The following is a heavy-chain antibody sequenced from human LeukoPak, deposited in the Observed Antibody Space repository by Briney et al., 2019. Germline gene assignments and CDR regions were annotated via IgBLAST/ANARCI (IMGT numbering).Heavy chain of an antibody. J-gene: IGHJ4*02. V-gene: IGHV3-53*04. CDR3: ARAGYFDSSVHYSSFDY. CDR2: IYSGGST. Sequence: GGSLTLSCAASGFTVSSNYMSWVRQAPGKGLEWVSVIYSGGSTYYADSVKGRFTISRHKSKNTLYLQMNSLRAEDTAVYYCARAGYFDSSVHYSSFDYWGQGTLVTVSS. CDR1: GFTVSSNY. D-gene: IGHD3-22*01.